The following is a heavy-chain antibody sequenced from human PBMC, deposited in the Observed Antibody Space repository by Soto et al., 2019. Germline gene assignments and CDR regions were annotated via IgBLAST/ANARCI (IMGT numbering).Heavy chain of an antibody. V-gene: IGHV1-46*01. Sequence: ASVKVSFKASGYTFTSYYMHWLRQAPGQGLEWMGIINPSGGSTSYAQKFQGRVTMTRDTSTSTVYMELSSLRSEDTAVYYCARALDIVVVPAAPLYGMDVWGQGTTVTVSS. CDR1: GYTFTSYY. D-gene: IGHD2-2*03. CDR3: ARALDIVVVPAAPLYGMDV. J-gene: IGHJ6*02. CDR2: INPSGGST.